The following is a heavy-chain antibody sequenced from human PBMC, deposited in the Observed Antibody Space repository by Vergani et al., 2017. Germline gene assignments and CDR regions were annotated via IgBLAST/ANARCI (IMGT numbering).Heavy chain of an antibody. V-gene: IGHV3-23*04. CDR1: GFTFSSYA. CDR2: ISGSGGST. J-gene: IGHJ4*02. Sequence: VQLVESGGGVVQPGGSLRLSCAASGFTFSSYAMSWVRQAPGKGLEWVSAISGSGGSTYYADSVKGRFTISRDNSKNTLYLQMGSLRAEDMAVYYCAREGSRTDYGDYYFDYWGQGTLVTVSS. D-gene: IGHD4-17*01. CDR3: AREGSRTDYGDYYFDY.